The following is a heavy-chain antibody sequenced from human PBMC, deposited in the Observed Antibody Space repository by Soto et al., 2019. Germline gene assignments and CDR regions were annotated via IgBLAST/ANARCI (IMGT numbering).Heavy chain of an antibody. CDR2: ISSSSSYI. CDR1: GFTFSSYS. CDR3: ARGHRSSSPFDY. V-gene: IGHV3-21*01. J-gene: IGHJ4*02. D-gene: IGHD6-13*01. Sequence: VGSLRLSCAASGFTFSSYSMNWVRQAPGKGLEWVSSISSSSSYIYYADSVKGRFTISRDNAKNSLYLQMNSLRAEDTAVYYCARGHRSSSPFDYWGQGTLVTVSS.